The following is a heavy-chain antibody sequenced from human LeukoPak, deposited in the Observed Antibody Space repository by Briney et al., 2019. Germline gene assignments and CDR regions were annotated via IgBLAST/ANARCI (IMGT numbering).Heavy chain of an antibody. Sequence: PSGTLSLTCAVSGGSISSSNWWSWVRQPPGKGLEWIGEIYHSGITNYNPSLKSRVTISLDKSENQFSLKVSSVTAADTAVYYCAREPVERPGTYWGQGTLVTVSS. D-gene: IGHD1-1*01. V-gene: IGHV4-4*02. CDR1: GGSISSSNW. J-gene: IGHJ4*02. CDR3: AREPVERPGTY. CDR2: IYHSGIT.